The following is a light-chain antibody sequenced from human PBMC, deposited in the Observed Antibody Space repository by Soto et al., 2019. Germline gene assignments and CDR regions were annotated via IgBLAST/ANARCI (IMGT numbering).Light chain of an antibody. J-gene: IGLJ1*01. V-gene: IGLV2-14*01. CDR1: RSDVGGYNY. CDR2: DVS. Sequence: QSALTQPASVSGSPGQSITISCTGTRSDVGGYNYVSWYQQHPGKAPKLMIYDVSNRPSGVSNRFSGSKSGNTASLTISGLQAEVEADYYCSSYTSSSDLDVFGTGTKVTVL. CDR3: SSYTSSSDLDV.